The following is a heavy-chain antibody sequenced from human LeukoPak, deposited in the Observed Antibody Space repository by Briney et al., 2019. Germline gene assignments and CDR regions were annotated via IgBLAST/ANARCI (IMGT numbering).Heavy chain of an antibody. J-gene: IGHJ4*02. Sequence: SETLSLTCTVSGGSISSYYWSWIRQPPGKGLEWIGYIYYSGSTSYNPSLESRVTISVDTSKNQFSLKLTSVTPADTAVYYCARGDKRVTFGGVIVPFDHWGQGTLVTVSS. CDR1: GGSISSYY. D-gene: IGHD3-16*02. CDR3: ARGDKRVTFGGVIVPFDH. CDR2: IYYSGST. V-gene: IGHV4-59*01.